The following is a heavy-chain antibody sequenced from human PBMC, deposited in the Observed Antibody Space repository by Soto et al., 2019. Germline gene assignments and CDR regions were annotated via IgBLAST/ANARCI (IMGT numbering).Heavy chain of an antibody. CDR1: GGTFSSYA. V-gene: IGHV1-69*13. J-gene: IGHJ4*02. CDR3: TIVHYYDSSGYYSFDY. CDR2: IIPIFGTA. Sequence: GASVKVSCKASGGTFSSYAISWVRQAPGQGLEWMGGIIPIFGTANYAQKFQGRVTITADESTSTAYMELSSLRSEDTAVYYCTIVHYYDSSGYYSFDYWGQGTLVTVSS. D-gene: IGHD3-22*01.